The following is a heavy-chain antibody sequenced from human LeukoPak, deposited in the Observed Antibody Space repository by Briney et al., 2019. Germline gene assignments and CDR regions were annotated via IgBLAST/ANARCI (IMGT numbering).Heavy chain of an antibody. D-gene: IGHD1-26*01. J-gene: IGHJ3*02. V-gene: IGHV3-7*01. Sequence: GGSLRLSCAASGLTSISYLMSWVGQPPGRELDWVANINEVGGEKYNADSVKGGFTIPRDSSKKSLYLQMKGLRAEATAVYYCAREEWDSSKCVFYIWGQGTMVTVSS. CDR1: GLTSISYL. CDR3: AREEWDSSKCVFYI. CDR2: INEVGGEK.